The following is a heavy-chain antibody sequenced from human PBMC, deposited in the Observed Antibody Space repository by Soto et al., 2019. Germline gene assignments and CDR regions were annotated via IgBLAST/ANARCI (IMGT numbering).Heavy chain of an antibody. CDR1: GFSFSTYS. Sequence: GGSVRLSXAASGFSFSTYSMAWVRQTPGKGLAWVSGLSGGGSNTFYADSVQGRFTISVDNSKNTVYLQMNSLRVEDTAVYYCARWDGYGDVWGQGTLVTVSS. J-gene: IGHJ4*02. CDR3: ARWDGYGDV. D-gene: IGHD4-17*01. V-gene: IGHV3-23*01. CDR2: LSGGGSNT.